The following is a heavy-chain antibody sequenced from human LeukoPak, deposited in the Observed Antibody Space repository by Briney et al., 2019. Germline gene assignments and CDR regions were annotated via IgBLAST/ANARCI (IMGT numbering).Heavy chain of an antibody. V-gene: IGHV3-21*04. Sequence: GGSLRLSCAASGFTFGSYNMNWVRQAPGKGLEWVSSISSSSTYLFYADSVKGRFTISRDNAKNSLYLQMNSLKTEDTAVYYCARAIRRGYTGCDYWGQGTLVTVSS. CDR2: ISSSSTYL. CDR3: ARAIRRGYTGCDY. CDR1: GFTFGSYN. J-gene: IGHJ4*02. D-gene: IGHD5-12*01.